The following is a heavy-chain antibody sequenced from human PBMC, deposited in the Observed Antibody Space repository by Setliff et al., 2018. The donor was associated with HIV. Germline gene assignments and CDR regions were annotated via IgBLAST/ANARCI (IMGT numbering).Heavy chain of an antibody. D-gene: IGHD5-12*01. CDR1: GFTFSNSW. CDR3: ARDSGVATIRKSALDY. Sequence: GSLRLSCAASGFTFSNSWMTWVRQAPGKGLEWVANIKKDGTEKYYVDSVKGRFTISRDNAKNSLYMQMNSLRAEDTALYYCARDSGVATIRKSALDYWGQGTLVTVSS. V-gene: IGHV3-7*03. J-gene: IGHJ4*02. CDR2: IKKDGTEK.